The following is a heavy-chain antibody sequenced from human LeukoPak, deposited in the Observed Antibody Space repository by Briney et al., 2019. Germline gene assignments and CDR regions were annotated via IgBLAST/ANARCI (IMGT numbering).Heavy chain of an antibody. CDR3: ARDNGAGTLYYHYYMDV. Sequence: GGSLRLSCAASGFTFSSYSMNWVRQSPGKGLEWVSSICSSSRYKYNADSVKGRFTISRDNAKNSLYLQMNSLRDEDTAVYYCARDNGAGTLYYHYYMDVWGKGTTVTISS. D-gene: IGHD1-14*01. V-gene: IGHV3-21*01. CDR1: GFTFSSYS. J-gene: IGHJ6*03. CDR2: ICSSSRYK.